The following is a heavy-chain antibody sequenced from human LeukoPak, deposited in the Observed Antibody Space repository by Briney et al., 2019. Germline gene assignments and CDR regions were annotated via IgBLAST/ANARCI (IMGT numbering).Heavy chain of an antibody. Sequence: GASVKVSCKGSGYTFTNYGINWMRQAPGQGLEWMGWISAYNGNTNYAQKLQGRVTITTDTATSTAYMELRSLRSDDTAVYYCPRGQYTRFGPYFDYWGQGTLVTVSS. CDR1: GYTFTNYG. D-gene: IGHD3-10*01. CDR3: PRGQYTRFGPYFDY. J-gene: IGHJ4*02. CDR2: ISAYNGNT. V-gene: IGHV1-18*01.